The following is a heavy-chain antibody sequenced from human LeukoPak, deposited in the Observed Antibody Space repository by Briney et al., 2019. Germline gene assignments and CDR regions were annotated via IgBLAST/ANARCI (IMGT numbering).Heavy chain of an antibody. Sequence: ASVKVSCKVSGYTLTELSMHWVRQAPGKGLGWMGGFDPEDGETIYAQKFQGRVTLTRDTSTSTAYMELSGLTYEDTAFYYCTRGPGGEDLWGQGTLVTVSS. V-gene: IGHV1-24*01. CDR2: FDPEDGET. D-gene: IGHD3-16*01. CDR3: TRGPGGEDL. J-gene: IGHJ4*02. CDR1: GYTLTELS.